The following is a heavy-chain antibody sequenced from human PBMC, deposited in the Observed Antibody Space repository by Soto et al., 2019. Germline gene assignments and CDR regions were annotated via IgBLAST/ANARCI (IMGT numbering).Heavy chain of an antibody. Sequence: QLGGSLRLSCAASGFTFSSYWMSWVRQAPGKGLEWVANIKQNGSEKYYVDSVKGRFTISRDNAKNSLYLQMNSLRAEDTAVYYCAKKWEDYGDYYYMDVWGKGTTVTVSS. J-gene: IGHJ6*03. CDR1: GFTFSSYW. CDR2: IKQNGSEK. CDR3: AKKWEDYGDYYYMDV. D-gene: IGHD4-17*01. V-gene: IGHV3-7*01.